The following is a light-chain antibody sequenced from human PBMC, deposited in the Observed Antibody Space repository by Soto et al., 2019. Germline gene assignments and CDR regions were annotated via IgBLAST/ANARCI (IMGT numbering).Light chain of an antibody. J-gene: IGKJ5*01. CDR1: QSVSNW. CDR2: KAS. CDR3: QQYNTHWT. V-gene: IGKV1-5*03. Sequence: GDRVIITSRASQSVSNWLAWYQQKPGKAPNLLIDKASSLKSGVPSRFSGSGAGTEFTLTISNLQHDDFATYYCQQYNTHWTFGQGTRLEIK.